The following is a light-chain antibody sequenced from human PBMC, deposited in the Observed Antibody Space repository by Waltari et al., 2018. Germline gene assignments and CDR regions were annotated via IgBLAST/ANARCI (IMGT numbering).Light chain of an antibody. CDR1: NLGGKY. V-gene: IGLV3-1*01. Sequence: SYELTQPPSVSVSPGQTATIACSGDNLGGKYTCWYQQKPGQSPVLLIYQDTKRPSGIPGRVSATNSGDSATLTISGTHAMEEADYCCQAWDSHNNWVFGGGTKLTVL. J-gene: IGLJ3*02. CDR2: QDT. CDR3: QAWDSHNNWV.